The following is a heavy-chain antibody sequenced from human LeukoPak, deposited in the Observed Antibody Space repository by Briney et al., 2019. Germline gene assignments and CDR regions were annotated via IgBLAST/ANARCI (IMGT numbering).Heavy chain of an antibody. D-gene: IGHD6-13*01. Sequence: GGTLRLSCAASGFTFSSYGMSWVRQAPGKGLEWVSAISGSGGSTYYADSVKGRFTISRDNSKNTLYLQMNSLRAEDTAVYYCAKTAGTVVGYYYYYYMDVWGKGTTVTISS. CDR1: GFTFSSYG. CDR2: ISGSGGST. V-gene: IGHV3-23*01. CDR3: AKTAGTVVGYYYYYYMDV. J-gene: IGHJ6*03.